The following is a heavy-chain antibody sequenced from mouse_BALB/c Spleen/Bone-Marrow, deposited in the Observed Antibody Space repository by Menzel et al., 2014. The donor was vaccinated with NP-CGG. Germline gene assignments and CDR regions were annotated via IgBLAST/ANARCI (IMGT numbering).Heavy chain of an antibody. CDR3: AREEYGNGFAY. CDR2: IDPYNGGT. Sequence: EVKVVDSGPELVKPGASVKVSRKASGYAFTSYNMYWVKQSHGKSLEWIGHIDPYNGGTSYNQKFKGKATLTVDKSSSTAYMHLNSLTSEDSAVYYCAREEYGNGFAYWGQGTLVTVSA. D-gene: IGHD2-10*02. J-gene: IGHJ3*01. V-gene: IGHV1S135*01. CDR1: GYAFTSYN.